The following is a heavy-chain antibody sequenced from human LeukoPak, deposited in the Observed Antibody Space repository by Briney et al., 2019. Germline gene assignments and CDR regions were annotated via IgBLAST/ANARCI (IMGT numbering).Heavy chain of an antibody. CDR3: AKDILRRVAGNLPDY. Sequence: GGSLRLSCAASGFTFDDYAMHWGRQAPGKGLEGVSLISWDGGSTYYADSVKGRFTISRDNSKNSLYLQMNSLRAEDTALYYCAKDILRRVAGNLPDYWGQGTLVTVSS. CDR2: ISWDGGST. D-gene: IGHD6-19*01. CDR1: GFTFDDYA. J-gene: IGHJ4*02. V-gene: IGHV3-43D*03.